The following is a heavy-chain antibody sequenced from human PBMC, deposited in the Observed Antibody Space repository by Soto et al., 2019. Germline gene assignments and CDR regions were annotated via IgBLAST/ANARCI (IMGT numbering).Heavy chain of an antibody. CDR1: GFTFSSYS. D-gene: IGHD6-19*01. V-gene: IGHV3-48*01. J-gene: IGHJ4*02. Sequence: EVQLVESGGGLVQPGGSLRLSCAASGFTFSSYSLNWVRQAPGDGLEWVSYIDSSSSIIYYADSVKGRFTISRDNAKNSLYLQMNSLRAEDTAVYYCARDGLTGYSSGWSGGDYWGQGTLVAVSS. CDR3: ARDGLTGYSSGWSGGDY. CDR2: IDSSSSII.